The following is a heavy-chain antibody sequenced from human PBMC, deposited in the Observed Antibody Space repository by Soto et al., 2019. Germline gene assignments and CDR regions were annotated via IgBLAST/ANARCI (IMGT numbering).Heavy chain of an antibody. D-gene: IGHD5-12*01. CDR1: GDSISSSNW. V-gene: IGHV4-4*02. J-gene: IGHJ4*01. CDR2: IYHTGSN. CDR3: ARDFEGGYDY. Sequence: SQTLSLPCAVSGDSISSSNWWSWVRQSAGGGLEWIGEIYHTGSNNYNPSLKSRVTISVDKSKNQFSLNLTAVTAADTAVFYCARDFEGGYDYWGQGTLVTVSS.